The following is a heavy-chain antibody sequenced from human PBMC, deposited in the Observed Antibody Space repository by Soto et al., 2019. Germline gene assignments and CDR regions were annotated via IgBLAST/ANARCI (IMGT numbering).Heavy chain of an antibody. CDR2: IYATGTT. J-gene: IGHJ5*02. V-gene: IGHV4-4*07. D-gene: IGHD1-1*01. Sequence: PSETLSLTCTVSGASISGFYWSWIRKSAGKGLEWIGRIYATGTTDYNPSLKSRVMMSVDTSKKQFSLKLRSVTAADTAVYYCVRDGTKTLRDCFDPWGQEISATVSS. CDR3: VRDGTKTLRDCFDP. CDR1: GASISGFY.